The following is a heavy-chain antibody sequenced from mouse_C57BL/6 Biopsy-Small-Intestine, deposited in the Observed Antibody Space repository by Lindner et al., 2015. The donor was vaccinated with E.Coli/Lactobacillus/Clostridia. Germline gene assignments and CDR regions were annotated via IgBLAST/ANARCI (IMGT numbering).Heavy chain of an antibody. CDR2: FDPEDGER. J-gene: IGHJ3*01. V-gene: IGHV1-18*01. D-gene: IGHD1-1*02. CDR3: ATHIAYYYYDSGDPLGT. CDR1: GYTLTDLS. Sequence: SVKVSCKVSGYTLTDLSMNWVRQAPGQGLEWMGGFDPEDGERIYAQKFRGRVTMTEDSSTDTAYMELSGLRSEDTAVYYCATHIAYYYYDSGDPLGTWGQGTLVTVS.